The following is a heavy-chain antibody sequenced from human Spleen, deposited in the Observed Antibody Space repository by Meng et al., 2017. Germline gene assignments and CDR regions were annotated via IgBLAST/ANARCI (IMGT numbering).Heavy chain of an antibody. J-gene: IGHJ4*02. CDR3: ARGSVGATNSRPLVDY. D-gene: IGHD1-26*01. CDR2: ISSSSSNI. V-gene: IGHV3-21*01. CDR1: GFTFSSDS. Sequence: GESLKISCAASGFTFSSDSMNWVRQAPGKGLEWVSSISSSSSNIYYADSVKGRFTISRDNAKNSLYLQMNSLRAEDTAVYYCARGSVGATNSRPLVDYWGQGTLVTVSS.